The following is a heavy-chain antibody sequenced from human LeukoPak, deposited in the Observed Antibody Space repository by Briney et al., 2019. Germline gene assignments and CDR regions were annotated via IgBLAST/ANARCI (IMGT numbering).Heavy chain of an antibody. CDR3: ARGLGSSSWYNWFDP. D-gene: IGHD6-13*01. CDR2: IYDSGNE. J-gene: IGHJ5*02. CDR1: GGSISTSAFY. Sequence: SETLSLTCTVSGGSISTSAFYWGWIRQPPGKGLEWIGSIYDSGNEFYNPSLKSRVTISADTSKNQFSLKLNSVTAADTAMYYCARGLGSSSWYNWFDPWGQGTLVTVSS. V-gene: IGHV4-39*01.